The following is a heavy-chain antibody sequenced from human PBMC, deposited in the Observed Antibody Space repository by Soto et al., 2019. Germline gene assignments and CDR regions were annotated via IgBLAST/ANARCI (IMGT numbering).Heavy chain of an antibody. CDR2: ISYDGSNK. D-gene: IGHD1-26*01. V-gene: IGHV3-30-3*01. CDR3: ARERSGSYFYYYGMDV. J-gene: IGHJ6*02. CDR1: GFTFSSYA. Sequence: PGGSLRLSCAASGFTFSSYAMHWVRQAPGKGLEWVAVISYDGSNKYYADSVKGRFTISRDNSKNTLYLQMNSLRAEDTAVYYCARERSGSYFYYYGMDVWGQGTTVTVSS.